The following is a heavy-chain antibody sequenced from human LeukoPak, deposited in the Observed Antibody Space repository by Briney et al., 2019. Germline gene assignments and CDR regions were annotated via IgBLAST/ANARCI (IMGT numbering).Heavy chain of an antibody. Sequence: SETLSLTCTVPRGSISSYYRSSIRQPAGKGLEWIGRIYTSGSTNYNPSIKSRVTMSVDTSKNQFYLKLSCVTAADTAVYYCARTGFGYSYGHFDYWGQGTLVTVSS. J-gene: IGHJ4*02. CDR2: IYTSGST. D-gene: IGHD5-18*01. CDR3: ARTGFGYSYGHFDY. CDR1: RGSISSYY. V-gene: IGHV4-4*07.